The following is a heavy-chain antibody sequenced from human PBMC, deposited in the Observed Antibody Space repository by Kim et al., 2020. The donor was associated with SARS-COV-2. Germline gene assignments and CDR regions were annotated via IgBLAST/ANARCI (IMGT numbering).Heavy chain of an antibody. J-gene: IGHJ3*02. V-gene: IGHV4-39*07. CDR2: IYYAGDT. CDR3: ARVKGRYCGGDCYFAFEI. D-gene: IGHD2-21*02. CDR1: GGSVSDPTYY. Sequence: SETLSLTCAVSGGSVSDPTYYWGWIRQPPGKGLEWIGSIYYAGDTFYNQSLKSRVTISVDMSKNQFSLKLSSVTAADTAVYYCARVKGRYCGGDCYFAFEIWGLGTMATVSS.